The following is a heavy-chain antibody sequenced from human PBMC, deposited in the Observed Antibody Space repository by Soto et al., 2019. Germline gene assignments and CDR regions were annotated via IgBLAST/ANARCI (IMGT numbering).Heavy chain of an antibody. D-gene: IGHD1-7*01. CDR3: ARASTGTTGNAFDI. CDR2: ISWDGGST. V-gene: IGHV3-43*01. J-gene: IGHJ3*02. Sequence: GGSLRLSCAASGFTFDDYTMHWVRQAPGKGLEWVSLISWDGGSTYYADSVKGRFTISRDNSKNSLYLQMNSLRTEDTALYYCARASTGTTGNAFDIWGQGAMVTVSS. CDR1: GFTFDDYT.